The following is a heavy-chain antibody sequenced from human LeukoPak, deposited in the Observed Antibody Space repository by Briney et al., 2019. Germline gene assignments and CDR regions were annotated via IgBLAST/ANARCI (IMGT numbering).Heavy chain of an antibody. CDR1: GGSISSSSYY. CDR3: ARETPVWYRGSYFDY. J-gene: IGHJ4*02. CDR2: IYYSGST. Sequence: SSETLSLTCTVSGGSISSSSYYWGWIRQPPGKELEWIGSIYYSGSTYYNPSLKSRVTISVDTSKNQFSLKLSSVTAADTAVYFCARETPVWYRGSYFDYWGQGILVTVSS. D-gene: IGHD2-8*01. V-gene: IGHV4-39*07.